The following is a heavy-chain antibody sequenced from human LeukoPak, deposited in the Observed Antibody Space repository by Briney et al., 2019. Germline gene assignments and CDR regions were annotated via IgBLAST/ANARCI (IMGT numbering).Heavy chain of an antibody. CDR1: GFTFSSYA. D-gene: IGHD1-26*01. CDR2: ISGSGGAGT. Sequence: GGSQRLSCAASGFTFSSYAMSWVRQAPGKGLEWVSTISGSGGAGTYYADSVKGRFTISRDNSKNTLYLPMNSLRAEDTAVYYCVKDRGGSPFYGMDVWGQGTTVTVSS. CDR3: VKDRGGSPFYGMDV. J-gene: IGHJ6*02. V-gene: IGHV3-23*01.